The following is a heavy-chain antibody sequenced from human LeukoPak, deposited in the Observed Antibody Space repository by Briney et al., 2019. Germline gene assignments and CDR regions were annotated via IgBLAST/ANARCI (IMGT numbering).Heavy chain of an antibody. J-gene: IGHJ3*02. CDR2: NYYSGST. CDR3: ARDSIAAARAHAFDI. V-gene: IGHV4-61*01. Sequence: PSQTLSLTCTVSGGFISSGSYFWRWIRQPPGKGLEWNGYNYYSGSTNYNPSLKIRDTISVDTSKTQFSMKLSSVTAADSAVYYCARDSIAAARAHAFDIWGQGTMVTVSS. D-gene: IGHD6-13*01. CDR1: GGFISSGSYF.